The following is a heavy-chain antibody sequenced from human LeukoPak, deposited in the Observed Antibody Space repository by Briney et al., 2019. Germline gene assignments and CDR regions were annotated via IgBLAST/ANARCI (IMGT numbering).Heavy chain of an antibody. CDR2: ISSSVSTI. Sequence: KTGGSLRLSCAASGFTFSDYYMSWIRQAPGKGLEWVSYISSSVSTIYYADSVKGRFTISRDNAKNSPYLQMNSLRAEDTAVYYCARGLYDFWSASGVWGQGTTVTVSS. D-gene: IGHD3-3*01. J-gene: IGHJ6*02. CDR1: GFTFSDYY. CDR3: ARGLYDFWSASGV. V-gene: IGHV3-11*01.